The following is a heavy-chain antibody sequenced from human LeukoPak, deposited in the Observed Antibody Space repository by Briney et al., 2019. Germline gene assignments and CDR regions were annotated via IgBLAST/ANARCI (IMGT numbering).Heavy chain of an antibody. D-gene: IGHD6-13*01. J-gene: IGHJ4*02. Sequence: PSETLSLTCTVSGDSISSYYRSWIRQPPGKGLEWIGNIFYSGSPNYNPSLKSRVTTSFDTSKNQFSLKLSFVTAADTAVYYCARVGHIVAAGTYDYWGQGTLVTVSS. CDR2: IFYSGSP. CDR1: GDSISSYY. CDR3: ARVGHIVAAGTYDY. V-gene: IGHV4-59*12.